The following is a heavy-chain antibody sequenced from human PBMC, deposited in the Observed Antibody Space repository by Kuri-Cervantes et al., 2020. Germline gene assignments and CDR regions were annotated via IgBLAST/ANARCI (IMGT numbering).Heavy chain of an antibody. CDR3: ARVVPSQGSGYSYGTLDY. CDR1: GFTFSSYW. Sequence: GGSLRLSCAASGFTFSSYWTSWVRQAPGKGLEWVANIKQDGSEKYYVDSVKGRFTISRDNAKNSLYLQMNSLRAEDTAVYYCARVVPSQGSGYSYGTLDYWGQGTLVTVSS. V-gene: IGHV3-7*01. D-gene: IGHD5-18*01. CDR2: IKQDGSEK. J-gene: IGHJ4*02.